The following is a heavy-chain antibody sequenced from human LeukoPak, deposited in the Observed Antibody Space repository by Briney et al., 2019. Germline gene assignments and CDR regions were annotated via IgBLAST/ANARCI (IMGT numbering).Heavy chain of an antibody. CDR3: ARDYWWNYDY. CDR1: GFTFSDYA. V-gene: IGHV3-30-3*01. CDR2: ISKDGSDK. Sequence: PGGSLRLSCAASGFTFSDYAMHWARQAPGKGLEWVAVISKDGSDKYYPGSVRGRFTISRDNSKNTTYLQMDSLRAEDTAIYYCARDYWWNYDYWGQGTLVTVSS. J-gene: IGHJ4*02. D-gene: IGHD1-7*01.